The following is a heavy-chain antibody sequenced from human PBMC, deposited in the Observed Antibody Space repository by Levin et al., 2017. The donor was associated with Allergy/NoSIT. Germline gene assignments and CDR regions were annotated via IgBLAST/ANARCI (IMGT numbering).Heavy chain of an antibody. CDR2: INPNSGST. Sequence: WASVKVSCKASEYTFIDFYMHWVRQAPGQGLEWMGWINPNSGSTDYAQKFQGRVTMTRDTSISTAYMELTRLTSDDTAVYYCARSIAGAGMYWFDTWGQGTLVTVSS. J-gene: IGHJ5*02. CDR1: EYTFIDFY. D-gene: IGHD6-13*01. V-gene: IGHV1-2*02. CDR3: ARSIAGAGMYWFDT.